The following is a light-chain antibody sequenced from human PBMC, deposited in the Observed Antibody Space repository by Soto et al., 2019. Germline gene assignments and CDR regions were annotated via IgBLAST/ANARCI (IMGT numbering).Light chain of an antibody. CDR1: QTVTYY. J-gene: IGKJ1*01. CDR3: HQTYSTPQT. CDR2: SAS. Sequence: DIQMTQSPSTLSASEGDRVTITCRAGQTVTYYLNWYQHKPGKAPKLLIYSASTLQSGVPSRFSGSGSGTDFTLTITSLQPEDFGTYYCHQTYSTPQTFGQGTKVDI. V-gene: IGKV1-39*01.